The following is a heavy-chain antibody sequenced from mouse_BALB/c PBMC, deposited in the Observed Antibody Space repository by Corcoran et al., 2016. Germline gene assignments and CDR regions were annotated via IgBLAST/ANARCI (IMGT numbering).Heavy chain of an antibody. J-gene: IGHJ1*01. CDR3: ARERDGSYWYFDV. CDR1: GYTFTEYT. Sequence: EVQLQQSGPELVNPGASVKISCKTSGYTFTEYTMHWVKQSHGKSLEWIGGIHPNNGGTSYNQKFNGKATLTVDKSSSTAYMELRSLTSEDSAVYYCARERDGSYWYFDVWGAGTTVTVSS. D-gene: IGHD2-3*01. CDR2: IHPNNGGT. V-gene: IGHV1-18*01.